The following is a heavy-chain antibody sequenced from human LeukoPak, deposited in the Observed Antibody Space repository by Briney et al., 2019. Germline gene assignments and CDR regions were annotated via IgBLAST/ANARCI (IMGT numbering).Heavy chain of an antibody. CDR2: IRSSGIST. V-gene: IGHV3-23*01. CDR1: GFTFSSYA. J-gene: IGHJ6*03. D-gene: IGHD3-10*01. CDR3: AKDRDRASMDV. Sequence: PGGSLRLSCAASGFTFSSYAMSWVRQAPGKGLEWVSGIRSSGISTYYADSVKGRFTISRDDSKNTLYLQMNSLRAEDTAVYYCAKDRDRASMDVWGNGTTVTVSS.